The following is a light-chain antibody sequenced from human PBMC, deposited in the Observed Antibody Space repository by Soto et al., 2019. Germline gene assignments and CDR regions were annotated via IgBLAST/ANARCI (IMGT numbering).Light chain of an antibody. CDR3: QQYNSLRT. Sequence: IEMTQYPSTMYASVGDRVTITWRASQSISSWLAWYQQKPGKDPKLLVYKVSSLESRVPSRFSGSGSGTEFTLTISSMQPDDYATYYCQQYNSLRTLGQGNNVYIK. CDR2: KVS. V-gene: IGKV1-5*03. J-gene: IGKJ1*01. CDR1: QSISSW.